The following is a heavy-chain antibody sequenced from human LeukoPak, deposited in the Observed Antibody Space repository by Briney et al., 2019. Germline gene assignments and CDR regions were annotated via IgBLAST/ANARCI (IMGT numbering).Heavy chain of an antibody. J-gene: IGHJ2*01. Sequence: GESLKISCKGSGYSFTSYWIGWVRQMPGKGLEWMGIIYPGDSDTRYSPSFQGQVTISADKSISTAYLQWSSLKASDTAMYYCARLFEQNRFTRLYWYFDLWGRGTLVTVSS. V-gene: IGHV5-51*01. CDR2: IYPGDSDT. D-gene: IGHD3-3*01. CDR1: GYSFTSYW. CDR3: ARLFEQNRFTRLYWYFDL.